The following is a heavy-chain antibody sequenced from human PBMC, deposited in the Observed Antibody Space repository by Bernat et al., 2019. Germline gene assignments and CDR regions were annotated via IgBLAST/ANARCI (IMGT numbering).Heavy chain of an antibody. J-gene: IGHJ3*02. CDR1: RFTFSSYG. CDR3: ARSRITMVRGVITSDAFDI. D-gene: IGHD3-10*01. Sequence: QVQLVESGGGVVQPGRSLRLSCAASRFTFSSYGMHWVRQAPGKGLEWVAIISYDGGDKYYADSVKGRFTISRDNSKNTLYLQMNSLRAEDTAVYYCARSRITMVRGVITSDAFDIWGQGTMVTVSS. CDR2: ISYDGGDK. V-gene: IGHV3-30*03.